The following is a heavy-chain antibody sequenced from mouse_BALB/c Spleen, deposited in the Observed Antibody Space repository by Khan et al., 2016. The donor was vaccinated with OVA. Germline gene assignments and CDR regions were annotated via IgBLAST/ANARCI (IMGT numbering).Heavy chain of an antibody. D-gene: IGHD2-10*02. V-gene: IGHV1-7*01. CDR3: ARRGLYGLFAY. CDR1: GYTFTTYW. CDR2: INPTTAYT. J-gene: IGHJ3*01. Sequence: QVQLKESGAELAKPGASVRMSCTASGYTFTTYWIHWIKQRPGQGLEWIGYINPTTAYTEYNKNFKDKATLTADESSSTAYMQLNSLTSADSAVYYGARRGLYGLFAYWGQGTLVTVSA.